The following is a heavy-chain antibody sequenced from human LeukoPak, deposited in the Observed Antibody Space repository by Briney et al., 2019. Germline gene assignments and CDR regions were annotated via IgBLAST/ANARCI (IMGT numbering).Heavy chain of an antibody. CDR3: VRVRGYWLVRGYLDY. CDR2: IYYSGAN. Sequence: SETLSLTCTGSGGSMSSSSYYWGWIRQSPGKGLEWIGSIYYSGANHYNPSHKSRVTMSVDTSKNQFSVKLTSVTATDTAVYYCVRVRGYWLVRGYLDYWGQGTQVTVSS. CDR1: GGSMSSSSYY. J-gene: IGHJ4*02. D-gene: IGHD6-19*01. V-gene: IGHV4-39*02.